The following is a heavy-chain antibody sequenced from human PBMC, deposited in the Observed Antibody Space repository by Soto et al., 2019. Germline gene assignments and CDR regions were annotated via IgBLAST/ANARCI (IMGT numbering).Heavy chain of an antibody. V-gene: IGHV4-34*01. CDR1: GGSFSGYY. Sequence: SETLSLTYAVFGGSFSGYYWTWIRQPPGTGLEWIGEINHSGSTNYNPSLKSRVTISVDTSKNQFSLKLTSVTAAVTAVYYCARGKITGLFDYWGQGTLVTVSS. J-gene: IGHJ4*02. CDR2: INHSGST. D-gene: IGHD2-8*02. CDR3: ARGKITGLFDY.